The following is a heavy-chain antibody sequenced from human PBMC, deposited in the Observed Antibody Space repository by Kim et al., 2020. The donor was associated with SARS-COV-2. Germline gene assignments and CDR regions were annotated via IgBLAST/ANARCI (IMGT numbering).Heavy chain of an antibody. CDR3: AGTWGFYDILTGYRPLGMDV. D-gene: IGHD3-9*01. CDR2: IYYSGST. V-gene: IGHV4-39*01. J-gene: IGHJ6*02. CDR1: GGSISSSSYY. Sequence: SETLSLTCTVSGGSISSSSYYWGWIRQPPGKGLEWIGSIYYSGSTYYNPSLKSRVTISVDTSKNQFSLKLSSVTAADTAVYYCAGTWGFYDILTGYRPLGMDVWGQGTTVTVSS.